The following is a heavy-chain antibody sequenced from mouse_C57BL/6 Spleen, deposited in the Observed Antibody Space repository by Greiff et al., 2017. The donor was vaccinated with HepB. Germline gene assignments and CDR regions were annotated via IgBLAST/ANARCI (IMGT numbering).Heavy chain of an antibody. CDR3: ARGQLRHY. CDR2: IYPSDSET. CDR1: GYTFTSYW. J-gene: IGHJ2*01. D-gene: IGHD3-2*02. V-gene: IGHV1-61*01. Sequence: VKLQQPGAELVRPGSSVKLSCKASGYTFTSYWMDWVKQRPGQGLEWIGNIYPSDSETHYNQKFKDKATLTVDKSSSTAYMQLSSLTSEDSAVYYCARGQLRHYWGQGTTLTVSS.